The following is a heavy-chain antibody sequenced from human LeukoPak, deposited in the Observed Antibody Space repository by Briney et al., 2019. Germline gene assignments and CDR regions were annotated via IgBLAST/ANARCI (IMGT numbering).Heavy chain of an antibody. CDR3: ARDSGWSFDY. J-gene: IGHJ4*02. V-gene: IGHV3-30*03. CDR2: ISYDGYNK. CDR1: GFTFSTYG. Sequence: GRSLRLSCAASGFTFSTYGMHWVRQAPGKGLEWVAVISYDGYNKYYAYSVKGRFTISRDNSKNTLYLQMNSLRAEDTAVFYCARDSGWSFDYWGQRTPVTVSS. D-gene: IGHD2-15*01.